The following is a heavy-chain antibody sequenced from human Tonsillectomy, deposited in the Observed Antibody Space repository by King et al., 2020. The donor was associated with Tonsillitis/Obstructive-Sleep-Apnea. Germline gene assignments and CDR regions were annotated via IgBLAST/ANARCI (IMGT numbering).Heavy chain of an antibody. CDR1: GFTVSSNY. CDR3: ARNLGPYDHGGNYYGMDV. J-gene: IGHJ6*02. D-gene: IGHD4-23*01. Sequence: VQLVESGGGLIQPGGSLRLSCAASGFTVSSNYMSWVRQAPGKGLEWVSVIYSGGSTYYADSVKGRFTISRDNSKNTLYLQMNSLRAEDTAVYYCARNLGPYDHGGNYYGMDVWGQGTTVTVSS. CDR2: IYSGGST. V-gene: IGHV3-53*01.